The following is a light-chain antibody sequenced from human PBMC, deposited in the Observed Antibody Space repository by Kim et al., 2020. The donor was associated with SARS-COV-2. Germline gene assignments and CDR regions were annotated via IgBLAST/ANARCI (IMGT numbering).Light chain of an antibody. J-gene: IGLJ2*01. Sequence: VALGKTGRITCQEEIGRSYYATWYQQKPGQAQILVIYGKNNRPSGIPDRFSGSSSGNTASLTNTGTQAGDEDDYYCNSRDSNDNVVFGGGTQLTVL. V-gene: IGLV3-19*01. CDR2: GKN. CDR3: NSRDSNDNVV. CDR1: IGRSYY.